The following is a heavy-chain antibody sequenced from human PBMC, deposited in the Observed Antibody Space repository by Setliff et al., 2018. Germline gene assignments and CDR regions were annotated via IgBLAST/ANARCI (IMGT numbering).Heavy chain of an antibody. J-gene: IGHJ6*03. CDR2: IYIGGSA. V-gene: IGHV4-4*07. D-gene: IGHD6-19*01. Sequence: TLSLTCTVSGGSISSHYWSWIRQPAGKGLEWIGHIYIGGSANYNPSLKSRVTMSIDTSKNQFSLKLNSVTAADMAVYYCAREQWLDPPGYYYMDVWAKGTTVTVSS. CDR1: GGSISSHY. CDR3: AREQWLDPPGYYYMDV.